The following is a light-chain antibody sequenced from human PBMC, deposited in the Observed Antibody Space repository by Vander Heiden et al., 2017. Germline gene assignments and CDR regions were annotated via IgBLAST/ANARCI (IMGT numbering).Light chain of an antibody. CDR3: QQEYFFPLT. Sequence: SSFLSASVGDRVTSTCRASQGISNWLAWYQAKPGKAPKSRIYDASNSQGGVPSRFSGSRSGTDFTLTISSLQPEDFAIYYCQQEYFFPLTFGGGTKVEIK. J-gene: IGKJ4*01. V-gene: IGKV1D-16*01. CDR2: DAS. CDR1: QGISNW.